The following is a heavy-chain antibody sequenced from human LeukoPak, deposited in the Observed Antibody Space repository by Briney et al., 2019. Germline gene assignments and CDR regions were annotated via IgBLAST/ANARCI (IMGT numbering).Heavy chain of an antibody. D-gene: IGHD6-13*01. CDR1: SYTFTRYG. CDR2: ISGYNGNT. CDR3: ARAKRAYSSSWYYFDY. J-gene: IGHJ4*02. Sequence: ASVKVSCKASSYTFTRYGISWVRQAPGQGLEWMGWISGYNGNTNYAQKLQGRVSMTADTSTSTAYMELRSLRSDDTAVYYCARAKRAYSSSWYYFDYWGQGTLVTVSS. V-gene: IGHV1-18*01.